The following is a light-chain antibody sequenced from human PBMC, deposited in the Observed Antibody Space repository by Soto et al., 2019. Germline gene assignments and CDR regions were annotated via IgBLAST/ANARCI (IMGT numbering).Light chain of an antibody. V-gene: IGKV3-20*01. J-gene: IGKJ1*01. CDR3: QQYGSSSWT. CDR1: QSVRSN. Sequence: EVVMTQSPATLSVSPGERVTLSFRASQSVRSNLAWYQQKPGQAPRLLIYGASSRATGIPDRFSGSGSGTDFTLTISRLEPEDFAVYYCQQYGSSSWTFGQGTKVDIK. CDR2: GAS.